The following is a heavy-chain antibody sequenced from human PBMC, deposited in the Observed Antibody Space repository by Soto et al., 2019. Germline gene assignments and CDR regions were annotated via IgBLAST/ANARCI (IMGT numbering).Heavy chain of an antibody. Sequence: EVQLLESGGGLVQPGGSLRLSCAASGFIFSTYAMNWVRQAPGKGLEWVSGISGSGDSTYYADSVKGRFTVSRDNSKNTLYLQMNSLRAEDTAVFYCTKERSSGWSFDYWGQGNLVTVSS. CDR1: GFIFSTYA. J-gene: IGHJ4*02. CDR3: TKERSSGWSFDY. D-gene: IGHD6-19*01. CDR2: ISGSGDST. V-gene: IGHV3-23*01.